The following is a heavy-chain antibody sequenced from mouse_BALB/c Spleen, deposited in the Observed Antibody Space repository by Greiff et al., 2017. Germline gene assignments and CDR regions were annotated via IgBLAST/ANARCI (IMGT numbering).Heavy chain of an antibody. Sequence: VQLQQSGPELVKPGASVKMSCKASGYTFTSYVMHWVKQKPGQGLEWIGYINPYNDGTKYNEKFKGKATLTSDKSSSTAYMELSSLTSEDSAVYYCARMGYYGSNSFDYWGQGTTLTVSS. D-gene: IGHD1-1*01. J-gene: IGHJ2*01. CDR1: GYTFTSYV. CDR3: ARMGYYGSNSFDY. CDR2: INPYNDGT. V-gene: IGHV1-14*01.